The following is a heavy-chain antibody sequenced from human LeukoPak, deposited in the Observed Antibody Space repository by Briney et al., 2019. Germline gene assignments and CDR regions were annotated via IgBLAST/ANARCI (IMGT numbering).Heavy chain of an antibody. CDR1: GGTFSSYA. J-gene: IGHJ4*02. V-gene: IGHV1-69*04. D-gene: IGHD3-22*01. CDR3: ATTNDGGGYQWGDFFDF. Sequence: SVKVSCKASGGTFSSYAISWVRQAPGQGLEWMGRIIPNLGTTNRTQNFQDRVTLTADKSTNTAYMELTSLTSDDTAVYYCATTNDGGGYQWGDFFDFWGQGTLVTVSS. CDR2: IIPNLGTT.